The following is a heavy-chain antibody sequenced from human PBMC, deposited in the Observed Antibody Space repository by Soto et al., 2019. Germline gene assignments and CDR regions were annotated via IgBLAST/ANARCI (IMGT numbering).Heavy chain of an antibody. Sequence: QVQLVQSGAEVKKPGSSVKVSCKASGGTFSSYAISWVRQAPGQGLEWMGGIIPIFGTANYAQKFQGRVTITADESTSTAYMELSSLRSEDTAVYYCARDLGYCSGGSCSINWFDPWGQVTLVAVSS. CDR3: ARDLGYCSGGSCSINWFDP. CDR2: IIPIFGTA. CDR1: GGTFSSYA. J-gene: IGHJ5*02. D-gene: IGHD2-15*01. V-gene: IGHV1-69*01.